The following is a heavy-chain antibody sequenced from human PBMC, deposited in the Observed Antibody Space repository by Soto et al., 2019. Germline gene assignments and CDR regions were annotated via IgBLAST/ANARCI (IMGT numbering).Heavy chain of an antibody. J-gene: IGHJ6*02. CDR2: IIPIFGTA. D-gene: IGHD2-2*01. CDR3: ARLHGYCISSSCHGHYAMDV. V-gene: IGHV1-69*13. Sequence: SVKVSCKASGGTFSSYAISWVRQAPGQGLEWMGGIIPIFGTANYAQKFQGRVTITADESTSTAYMELSSLRSEDTAVYYCARLHGYCISSSCHGHYAMDVWGQGTTVTVSS. CDR1: GGTFSSYA.